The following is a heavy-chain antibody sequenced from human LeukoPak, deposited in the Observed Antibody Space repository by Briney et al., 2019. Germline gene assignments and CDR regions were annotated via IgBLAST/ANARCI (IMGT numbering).Heavy chain of an antibody. CDR3: AKDRALWFGDYYYYYYGMDV. J-gene: IGHJ6*02. D-gene: IGHD3-10*01. CDR2: TRYDGSKK. V-gene: IGHV3-30*02. CDR1: GFTFSRHG. Sequence: GGSLRLSCAASGFTFSRHGMHWVRQAPGKGLEWVASTRYDGSKKNYADSAKGRFTISRDNAKNSLYLQMNSLRAEDTAVYYCAKDRALWFGDYYYYYYGMDVWGQGTTVTVSS.